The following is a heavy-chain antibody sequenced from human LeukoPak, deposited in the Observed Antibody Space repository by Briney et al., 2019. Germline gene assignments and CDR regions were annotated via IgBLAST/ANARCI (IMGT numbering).Heavy chain of an antibody. CDR3: ARGLLSYGLYYFDY. CDR2: ISYDGSNK. J-gene: IGHJ4*02. V-gene: IGHV3-30-3*01. D-gene: IGHD5-18*01. CDR1: GFTFSSYA. Sequence: GGSLRLSCAASGFTFSSYAMHWVRQAPGKGLEWVAVISYDGSNKYYADSVKGRFTISRDNSKNTLYLQMNSLRAEDTAVYYCARGLLSYGLYYFDYWGQGTLVTVS.